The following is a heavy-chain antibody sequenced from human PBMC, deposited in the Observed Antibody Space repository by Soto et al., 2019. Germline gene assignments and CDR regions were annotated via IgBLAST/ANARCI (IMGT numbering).Heavy chain of an antibody. CDR3: AKRRGAGGHLDY. Sequence: PGGSLRLSCVAPPFPLSNFAMSWVRQAPGQGLEWVSGISGYGDKTPYADFVKGGFTISRDNSKNTLFLQMNSLRDEDTAVYFCAKRRGAGGHLDYWGQGALVTVSS. V-gene: IGHV3-23*01. CDR2: ISGYGDKT. J-gene: IGHJ4*02. CDR1: PFPLSNFA. D-gene: IGHD2-15*01.